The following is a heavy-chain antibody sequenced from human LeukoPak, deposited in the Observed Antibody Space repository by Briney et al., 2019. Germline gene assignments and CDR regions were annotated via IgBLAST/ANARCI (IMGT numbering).Heavy chain of an antibody. V-gene: IGHV1-8*02. CDR1: GYTFTSYG. Sequence: GASVKVSCKASGYTFTSYGISWVRQATGQRPEWMGWMSPNSGGTGYAQKFQDRVTMTRNTSISTAYMEPSSLRSDDTAVYYCARGPPNWGYDYWGPGTLVTVSS. CDR2: MSPNSGGT. J-gene: IGHJ4*02. D-gene: IGHD7-27*01. CDR3: ARGPPNWGYDY.